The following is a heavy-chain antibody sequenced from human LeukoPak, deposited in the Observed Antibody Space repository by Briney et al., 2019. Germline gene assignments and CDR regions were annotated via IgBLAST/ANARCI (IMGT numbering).Heavy chain of an antibody. CDR3: AKDRQARITMVRGVYNWFDP. CDR2: ISGSGGST. CDR1: GFPFSDYW. Sequence: GGSLRLSCAASGFPFSDYWMDWVRQAPGKGLEWVSAISGSGGSTYYADSVKGRFTISRDNSKNTLYLQMNSLRAEDTAVYYCAKDRQARITMVRGVYNWFDPWGQGTLVTVSS. D-gene: IGHD3-10*01. J-gene: IGHJ5*02. V-gene: IGHV3-23*01.